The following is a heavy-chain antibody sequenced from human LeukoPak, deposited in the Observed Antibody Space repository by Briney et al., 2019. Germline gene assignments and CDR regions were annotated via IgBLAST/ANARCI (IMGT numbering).Heavy chain of an antibody. J-gene: IGHJ4*02. D-gene: IGHD6-13*01. CDR1: GFTFSSYT. Sequence: RGSLRLSCAAPGFTFSSYTMQWVRQGPVKGLEWVAVMWSDSTGKFYSDSVKGRFTISRDNSQNTLYLQMNSLRAEDSAVYYCARDAHGTLDYWGQGTLVTVSS. CDR3: ARDAHGTLDY. CDR2: MWSDSTGK. V-gene: IGHV3-33*01.